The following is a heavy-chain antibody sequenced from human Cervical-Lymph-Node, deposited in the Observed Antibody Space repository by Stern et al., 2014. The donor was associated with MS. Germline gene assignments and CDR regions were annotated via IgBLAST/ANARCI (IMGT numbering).Heavy chain of an antibody. CDR2: ISSGSTTK. CDR3: ARDGAYNSGWYTY. Sequence: EVQLVESGGGLIQPGGSLRLSCAASGFTFSSYTMNWVRQAPGKGLEWVSYISSGSTTKYYADSVRGRFTISRDDAKNSLFLQMNSLRAEDTAVYYCARDGAYNSGWYTYWGQGTLVTVSA. D-gene: IGHD6-13*01. V-gene: IGHV3-48*01. CDR1: GFTFSSYT. J-gene: IGHJ4*02.